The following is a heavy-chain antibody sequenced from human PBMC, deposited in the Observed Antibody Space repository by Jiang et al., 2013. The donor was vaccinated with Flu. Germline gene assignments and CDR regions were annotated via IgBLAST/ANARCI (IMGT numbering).Heavy chain of an antibody. J-gene: IGHJ4*02. Sequence: QLVESGAEVKKPGESLKISCRGSGYSFTSYWIVWVRQMPGKGLEWMGIIYPGDSDTRYSPSFQGQVTISADKSISTAYLQWSSLKASDTAMYYCARQRAYTRSGFDYWGQGTLVTVSS. V-gene: IGHV5-51*01. CDR3: ARQRAYTRSGFDY. CDR1: GYSFTSYW. D-gene: IGHD6-6*01. CDR2: IYPGDSDT.